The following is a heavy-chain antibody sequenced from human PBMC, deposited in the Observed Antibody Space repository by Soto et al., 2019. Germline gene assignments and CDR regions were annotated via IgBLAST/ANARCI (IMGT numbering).Heavy chain of an antibody. CDR1: GYTFTAYY. Sequence: QVQLVQSGAEVKEPGDSVRVSCEASGYTFTAYYIHWVRQAPGQGLEWMGWINPKFGDTTYAQDFQGRVSMTRDMAISTVYMELSTLTFDDTAIYYCARNMDYYYGPGSGNGHGFWGQGTTVTVFS. D-gene: IGHD3-10*01. V-gene: IGHV1-2*02. CDR2: INPKFGDT. J-gene: IGHJ6*02. CDR3: ARNMDYYYGPGSGNGHGF.